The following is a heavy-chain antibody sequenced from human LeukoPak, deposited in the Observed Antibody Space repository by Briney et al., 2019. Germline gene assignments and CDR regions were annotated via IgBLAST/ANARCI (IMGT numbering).Heavy chain of an antibody. Sequence: PSETLSLTCTVSGGSISSYYWSWIRQPPGKGLEWIGYIYYSGSTNYNPSLKSRVTISVDTSKNQFSLKLSSVTAADTAVYYCARVKAKERGGGPFDYWGQGTLVTVSS. V-gene: IGHV4-59*01. CDR2: IYYSGST. J-gene: IGHJ4*02. D-gene: IGHD1-26*01. CDR1: GGSISSYY. CDR3: ARVKAKERGGGPFDY.